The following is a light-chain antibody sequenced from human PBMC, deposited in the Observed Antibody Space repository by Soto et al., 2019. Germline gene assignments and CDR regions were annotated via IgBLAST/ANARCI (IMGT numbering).Light chain of an antibody. V-gene: IGKV3-15*01. CDR3: RQYNNWAGT. CDR2: GAS. CDR1: QSVSSN. Sequence: EIVMTQSPATLSVSPGERATLSCIASQSVSSNLDWYQQRPGQAPRLLIYGASTRATGIPARFSGSGSGTEFTLKISGMQAEDFAVYYCRQYNNWAGTFGQGPKVEIK. J-gene: IGKJ1*01.